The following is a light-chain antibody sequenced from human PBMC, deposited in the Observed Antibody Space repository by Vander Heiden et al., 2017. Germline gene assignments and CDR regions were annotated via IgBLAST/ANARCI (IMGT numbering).Light chain of an antibody. Sequence: EIVLTQSPSTLSVSPGERATLACRASQSVSSNLAWYQQTPGQAPRLLLYGASTRATSIPARFSGSGSGTELTLTISSLQSEDFAVYYCQPYNNWPLTFGEGTKVEIK. CDR2: GAS. V-gene: IGKV3-15*01. J-gene: IGKJ4*01. CDR1: QSVSSN. CDR3: QPYNNWPLT.